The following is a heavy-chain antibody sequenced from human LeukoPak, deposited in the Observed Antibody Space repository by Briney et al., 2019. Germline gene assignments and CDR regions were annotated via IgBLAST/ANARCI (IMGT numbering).Heavy chain of an antibody. CDR1: GYTFTSYY. CDR2: INPSGGST. CDR3: ARDHGSTSVYMDV. D-gene: IGHD5-24*01. J-gene: IGHJ6*03. V-gene: IGHV1-46*01. Sequence: ASVKVSCKASGYTFTSYYMHWVRQAPGQGLEWMGIINPSGGSTSYAQKFQGRVTMTRDMSTSTVYMELSSLRSEGTAVYYCARDHGSTSVYMDVWGKGTTVTVSS.